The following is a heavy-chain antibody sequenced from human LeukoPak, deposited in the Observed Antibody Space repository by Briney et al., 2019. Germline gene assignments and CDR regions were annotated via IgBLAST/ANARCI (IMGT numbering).Heavy chain of an antibody. V-gene: IGHV3-21*01. Sequence: GGSLRLSCAASGFTFSSYSMNWVRQAPGKGLKWVSSISSSSSYIYYADSVKGRFTISRDNAKNSLYLQMNSLRAEDTAVYYCARVGGSYFKYYFDYWGQGTLVTVSS. D-gene: IGHD1-26*01. CDR2: ISSSSSYI. J-gene: IGHJ4*02. CDR1: GFTFSSYS. CDR3: ARVGGSYFKYYFDY.